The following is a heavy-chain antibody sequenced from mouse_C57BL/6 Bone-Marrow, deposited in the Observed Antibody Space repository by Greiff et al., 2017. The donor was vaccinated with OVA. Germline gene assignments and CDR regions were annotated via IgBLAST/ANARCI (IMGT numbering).Heavy chain of an antibody. V-gene: IGHV14-2*01. Sequence: VKLQQSGAELVKPGASVKLSCTASGFNIKDYYMHWVKQRTEQGLEWIGRIDPEDGATKYAPKFQGKATIPADTSSNTAYLQLSSLTSEDTAVYYCARSDDYDDAMDDWGQGTSVTVSS. CDR1: GFNIKDYY. CDR2: IDPEDGAT. J-gene: IGHJ4*01. D-gene: IGHD2-4*01. CDR3: ARSDDYDDAMDD.